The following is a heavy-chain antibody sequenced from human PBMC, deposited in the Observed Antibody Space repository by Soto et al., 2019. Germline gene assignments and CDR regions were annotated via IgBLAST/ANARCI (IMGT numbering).Heavy chain of an antibody. V-gene: IGHV6-1*01. CDR2: TYYRSKWFS. CDR1: GDSVSSNSAA. CDR3: VRDGDGSGRTDFQY. D-gene: IGHD3-3*01. Sequence: SQTLSLTCAISGDSVSSNSAAWNWIRQSPSRGLEWLGRTYYRSKWFSEYALSVKSRISINADTSKNQFSLQLSSVTLEDTAVHYCVRDGDGSGRTDFQYWGQGTLVTVSS. J-gene: IGHJ4*02.